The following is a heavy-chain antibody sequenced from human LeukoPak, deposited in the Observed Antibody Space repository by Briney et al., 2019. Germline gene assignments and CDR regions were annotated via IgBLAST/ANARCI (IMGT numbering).Heavy chain of an antibody. D-gene: IGHD1-26*01. V-gene: IGHV4-39*07. CDR2: IYKTGST. CDR3: ARGGSYLGYVDV. CDR1: GVSISSTSFF. J-gene: IGHJ6*04. Sequence: SETLSLTCTVSGVSISSTSFFWGLIRQSPGKGLEWIASIYKTGSTYYNPSLKSRVTISVDTSKNQFSLKLSSVTAADTAVYYCARGGSYLGYVDVWGKGTTVTVSS.